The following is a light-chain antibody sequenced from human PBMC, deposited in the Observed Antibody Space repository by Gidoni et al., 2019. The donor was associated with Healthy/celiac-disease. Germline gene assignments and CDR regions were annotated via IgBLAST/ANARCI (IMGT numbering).Light chain of an antibody. CDR2: GAS. V-gene: IGKV3-20*01. Sequence: GERATLSCRASQSVSSIYLAWYQQKPGKAPKVLIYGASSRATGTPDRFSGSGSGTDFTLTISRLEPEDFAVYYCQQYGSSPLTFGQGTKLEIK. CDR1: QSVSSIY. J-gene: IGKJ2*01. CDR3: QQYGSSPLT.